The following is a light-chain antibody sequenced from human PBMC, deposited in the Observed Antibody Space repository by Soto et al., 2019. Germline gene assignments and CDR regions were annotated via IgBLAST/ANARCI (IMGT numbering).Light chain of an antibody. J-gene: IGKJ1*01. CDR3: QQYNSYYEA. CDR2: KAS. V-gene: IGKV1-5*03. Sequence: DIQMTHSPSTLSGSVGDRVTITCRASQTISSWLAWYQQKPGKAPKLLIYKASTLKSGVPSRFSGSGSGTELSRTTSSLQPDDFATYYCQQYNSYYEAVGQGTKVDIK. CDR1: QTISSW.